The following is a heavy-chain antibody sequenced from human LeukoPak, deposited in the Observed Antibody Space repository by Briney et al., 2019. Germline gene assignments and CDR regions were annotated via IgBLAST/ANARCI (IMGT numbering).Heavy chain of an antibody. Sequence: ASVNVSCKASGYTFINYGITWVRQAPGQGLEWMGWIDPNSGGTNYAQKFQGRVTMTRDTSINTAYMELTSLRSDDTAVYYCARDRIAISQWFGDLLKYYGMDVWGLGTTVAVSS. CDR2: IDPNSGGT. CDR3: ARDRIAISQWFGDLLKYYGMDV. CDR1: GYTFINYG. D-gene: IGHD3-10*01. J-gene: IGHJ6*02. V-gene: IGHV1-2*02.